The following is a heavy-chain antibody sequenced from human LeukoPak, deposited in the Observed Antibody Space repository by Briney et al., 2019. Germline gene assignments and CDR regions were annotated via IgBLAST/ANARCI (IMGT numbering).Heavy chain of an antibody. CDR1: GGSISSYY. CDR2: IYYSGST. J-gene: IGHJ6*03. V-gene: IGHV4-39*07. Sequence: SETLSLTCTFSGGSISSYYWGWIRQPPGKGLEWIGSIYYSGSTYYNPSLKSRVTISVDTSKNQFSLKLSSMTAADTAVYYCARALVVPAAQYSPDDYYYMDVWGKGTTVTVSS. CDR3: ARALVVPAAQYSPDDYYYMDV. D-gene: IGHD2-2*01.